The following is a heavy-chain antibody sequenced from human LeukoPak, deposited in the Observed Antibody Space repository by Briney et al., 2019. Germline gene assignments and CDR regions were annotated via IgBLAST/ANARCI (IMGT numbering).Heavy chain of an antibody. CDR3: ARRPRYSSSWANLKNYYYYYMDV. CDR1: GGSISSYY. V-gene: IGHV4-4*07. D-gene: IGHD6-13*01. J-gene: IGHJ6*03. Sequence: PSETLSLTCTVSGGSISSYYWSWIRQPAGKGLEWIGRIYISGSTNYNPSLKSRVTMSVDTSKNQFSLKLSSVTAADTAVYYCARRPRYSSSWANLKNYYYYYMDVWGKGTTVTISS. CDR2: IYISGST.